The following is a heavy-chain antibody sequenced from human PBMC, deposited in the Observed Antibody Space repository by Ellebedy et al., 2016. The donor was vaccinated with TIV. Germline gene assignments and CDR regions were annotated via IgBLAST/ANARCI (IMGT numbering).Heavy chain of an antibody. J-gene: IGHJ4*02. Sequence: GGSLRLSCAASGFTFSSYGMHWVRQAPGKGLERVAVISYDGNNEYYADYVKGRFTIPRDTSKNTLDLQMNSLRAKDTAVNYCAKVLGGAAAGSPFDYWGQGTLVTVSS. CDR2: ISYDGNNE. V-gene: IGHV3-30*18. CDR1: GFTFSSYG. D-gene: IGHD6-13*01. CDR3: AKVLGGAAAGSPFDY.